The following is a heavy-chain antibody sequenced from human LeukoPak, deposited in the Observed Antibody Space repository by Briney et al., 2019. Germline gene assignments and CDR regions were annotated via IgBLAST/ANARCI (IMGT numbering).Heavy chain of an antibody. CDR2: ISGDGGST. D-gene: IGHD3-22*01. CDR3: AKEANYYDSSGLVDY. CDR1: GFTFSSYW. V-gene: IGHV3-43*02. Sequence: GGSLRLSCAASGFTFSSYWMSWVRQAPGKGLEWVSLISGDGGSTYYADSVKGRFTISRDNSKNSLYLQMNSLRTEDTALYYCAKEANYYDSSGLVDYWGQGTLVTVSS. J-gene: IGHJ4*02.